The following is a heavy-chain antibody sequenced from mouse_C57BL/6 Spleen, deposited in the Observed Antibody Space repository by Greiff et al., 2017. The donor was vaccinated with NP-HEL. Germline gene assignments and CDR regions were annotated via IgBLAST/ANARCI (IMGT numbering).Heavy chain of an antibody. CDR2: ISYDGSN. Sequence: EVQLQESGPGLVKPSQSLSLTCSVTGYSITSGYYWNWIRQFPGNKLEWMGYISYDGSNNYNPSLKNRISITRDTSKNQFFLKLNSVTTEDTATYYCARAGNYPFYFDYWGQGTTLTVSS. CDR1: GYSITSGYY. J-gene: IGHJ2*01. V-gene: IGHV3-6*01. D-gene: IGHD2-1*01. CDR3: ARAGNYPFYFDY.